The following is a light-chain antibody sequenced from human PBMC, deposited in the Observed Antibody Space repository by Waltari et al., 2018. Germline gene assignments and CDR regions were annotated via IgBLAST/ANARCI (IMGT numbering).Light chain of an antibody. Sequence: QAVLTQPASLSASPGASASLTCTLRSGINVGIYKIYWYQQKPGSPPQYLLKYKSDSNRQQGSGVPSRFSGSKNASANAGILLIAGLQSEDEADYYCMIWHNSAWVFGGGTKLTVL. V-gene: IGLV5-45*01. CDR3: MIWHNSAWV. J-gene: IGLJ3*02. CDR2: YKSDSNR. CDR1: SGINVGIYK.